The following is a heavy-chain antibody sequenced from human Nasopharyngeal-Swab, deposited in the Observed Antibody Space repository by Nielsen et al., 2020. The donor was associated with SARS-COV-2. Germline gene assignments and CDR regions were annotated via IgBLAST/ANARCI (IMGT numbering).Heavy chain of an antibody. CDR2: IYYSGST. Sequence: SETLSLTCTVSGGSISRYYWSWIRQPPGKGLEWIGYIYYSGSTNYNPSLKSRVTISVDTSKNQFSLKLSSVTAADTAVYYCERHAYGGNGGGLFDDWGQGTLVTVYS. CDR1: GGSISRYY. V-gene: IGHV4-59*08. J-gene: IGHJ4*02. CDR3: ERHAYGGNGGGLFDD. D-gene: IGHD4-23*01.